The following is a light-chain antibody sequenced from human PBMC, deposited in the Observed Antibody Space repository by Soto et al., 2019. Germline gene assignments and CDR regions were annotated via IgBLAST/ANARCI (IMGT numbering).Light chain of an antibody. CDR1: QSVSSSY. CDR3: QQYGSS. V-gene: IGKV3-20*01. J-gene: IGKJ3*01. Sequence: EIVLTQSPGTLSLSPGERATLSCRASQSVSSSYLAWYQQNPGQAPRLLIYGASSRATGIPDRFSGSGSGTDFTLTISRLEPADFAVYYCQQYGSSFGPGTKVHI. CDR2: GAS.